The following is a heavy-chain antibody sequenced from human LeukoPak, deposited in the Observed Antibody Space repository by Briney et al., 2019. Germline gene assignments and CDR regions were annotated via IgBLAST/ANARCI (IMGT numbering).Heavy chain of an antibody. Sequence: SETLSLTCTVSGGSISNYYWSWIRQPPGKGLEWIGYIYCSGSTNYNPSLKSRVTISVDTSKNQFSLKLRSVTAADTAVYYCARGQLDYWGQGTLVTVSS. CDR2: IYCSGST. J-gene: IGHJ4*02. D-gene: IGHD2-2*01. CDR1: GGSISNYY. CDR3: ARGQLDY. V-gene: IGHV4-59*12.